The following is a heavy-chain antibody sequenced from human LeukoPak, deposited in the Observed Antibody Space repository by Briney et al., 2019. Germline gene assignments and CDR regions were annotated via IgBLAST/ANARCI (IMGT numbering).Heavy chain of an antibody. J-gene: IGHJ4*02. V-gene: IGHV1-69*05. Sequence: LVKVSCKASGGTFSSYAISWVRQAPGQGLEWMGGFIPIFGTANYAQKFQGRVTITTDESTSTAYMELSSLRSEDTAVYYCARGPELERFDYWGQGTLVTVSS. D-gene: IGHD1-1*01. CDR3: ARGPELERFDY. CDR1: GGTFSSYA. CDR2: FIPIFGTA.